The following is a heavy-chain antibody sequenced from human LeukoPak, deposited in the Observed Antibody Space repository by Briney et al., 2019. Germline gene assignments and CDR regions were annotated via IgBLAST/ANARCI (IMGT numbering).Heavy chain of an antibody. D-gene: IGHD6-13*01. Sequence: GRSLRLSCAASGFTFSSYAMHWVRQAPGKGLEWVAVTSFDGTNEYYADSVGGRFTISRDNSKNTVYLHMNSLRTEDTAVYYCARVTLAAVGTMNYYFHGMDVWGQGTTVTVSS. CDR3: ARVTLAAVGTMNYYFHGMDV. J-gene: IGHJ6*02. V-gene: IGHV3-30-3*01. CDR1: GFTFSSYA. CDR2: TSFDGTNE.